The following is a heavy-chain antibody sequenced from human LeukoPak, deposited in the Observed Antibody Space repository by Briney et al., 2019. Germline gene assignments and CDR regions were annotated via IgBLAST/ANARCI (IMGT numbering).Heavy chain of an antibody. CDR3: AREPTIQLWSHNWFDP. Sequence: GASVKVSCKASGYTFTSYGISWVRQAPGQGLEWMGWISAYNGNTNYAQKLQGRVTMTTDTSTSTAYMELRSLRSDDTAVYYRAREPTIQLWSHNWFDPWGQGTLVTVSS. V-gene: IGHV1-18*01. D-gene: IGHD5-18*01. CDR1: GYTFTSYG. CDR2: ISAYNGNT. J-gene: IGHJ5*02.